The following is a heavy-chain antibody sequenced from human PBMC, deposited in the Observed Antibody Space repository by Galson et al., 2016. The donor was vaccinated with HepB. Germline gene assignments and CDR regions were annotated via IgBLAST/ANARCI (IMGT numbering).Heavy chain of an antibody. CDR1: GLIISTNY. D-gene: IGHD6-13*01. CDR3: AKGRSAIAAAGLNY. CDR2: IYGGGST. V-gene: IGHV3-53*01. J-gene: IGHJ4*02. Sequence: LRLSCAVSGLIISTNYMSWVRQAPGSGLEWVSVIYGGGSTFYADSVKGRFTISRDNSNNTLFLQMNSLRVEDTAVYYCAKGRSAIAAAGLNYWGQGTLVTVSS.